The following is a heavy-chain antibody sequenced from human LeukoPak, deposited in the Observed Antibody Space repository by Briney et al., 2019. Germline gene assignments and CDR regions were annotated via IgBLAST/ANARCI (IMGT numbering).Heavy chain of an antibody. J-gene: IGHJ4*02. CDR2: TYYRSKWYN. CDR3: ARENSRGRFDY. V-gene: IGHV6-1*01. CDR1: GDSVSSNSAA. Sequence: SQTLSLTCGISGDSVSSNSAAWNWIRQSASRGLEWLGRTYYRSKWYNNYAVSVKSRITINPDSSKNQVSLQLNSVTPEDTAMYYCARENSRGRFDYWGQGTLVTVSS. D-gene: IGHD6-19*01.